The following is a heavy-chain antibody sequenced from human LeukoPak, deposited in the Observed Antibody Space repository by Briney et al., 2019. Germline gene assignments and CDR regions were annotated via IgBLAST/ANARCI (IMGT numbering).Heavy chain of an antibody. CDR1: GFTFSSYS. V-gene: IGHV3-21*01. D-gene: IGHD4-23*01. J-gene: IGHJ5*02. CDR3: ARANYGGNSNAP. CDR2: ISGSSSYI. Sequence: KPGGSLRLSCGASGFTFSSYSMNWVRQAPGKGLEWVSSISGSSSYIYYADSVKGRFTISRDNAKNSLYLQMNSLRAEDTAVYYCARANYGGNSNAPWGQGTLVTVSS.